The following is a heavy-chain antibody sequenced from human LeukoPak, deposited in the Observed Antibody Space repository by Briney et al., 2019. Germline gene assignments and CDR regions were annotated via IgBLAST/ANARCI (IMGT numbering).Heavy chain of an antibody. J-gene: IGHJ4*02. CDR3: ARGEYDYVWGSYRGIDY. Sequence: NSSETLSLTCTVSGGSISSYYWSWTRQPPGKGLEWIGYIYYSGSTNYNPSLKSRVTISVDTSKNQFSLKLSSVTAADTAVYYCARGEYDYVWGSYRGIDYWGQGTLVTVSS. CDR2: IYYSGST. V-gene: IGHV4-59*08. CDR1: GGSISSYY. D-gene: IGHD3-16*02.